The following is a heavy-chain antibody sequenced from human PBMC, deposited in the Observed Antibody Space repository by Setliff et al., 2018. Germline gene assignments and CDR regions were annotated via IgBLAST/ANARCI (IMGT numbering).Heavy chain of an antibody. CDR1: GYTFVNYG. Sequence: ASVKVSCKASGYTFVNYGIDWVRQAPGQGLEWVGWIKTFSFKANYAQKLQDRVTITTDTSTTTVYMELRGLTSGDTAIYYCARLVRYCSTRTCQRASGDEYLGQGTLVTVSS. D-gene: IGHD2-8*01. CDR3: ARLVRYCSTRTCQRASGDEY. CDR2: IKTFSFKA. J-gene: IGHJ4*02. V-gene: IGHV1-18*01.